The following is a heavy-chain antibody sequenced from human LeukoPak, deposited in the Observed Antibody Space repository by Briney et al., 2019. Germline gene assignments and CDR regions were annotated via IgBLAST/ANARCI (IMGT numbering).Heavy chain of an antibody. J-gene: IGHJ4*02. Sequence: PGGSLILSCAASGFTFSGYAMSWVRRAPGKGLEWVSAISGSGGSTYYADSVKGRFTISRDNSKNTLYLQMNSLRAEDTAVYYCAKVSPLGATTDHYFDYWGQGTLVTVSS. V-gene: IGHV3-23*01. CDR1: GFTFSGYA. CDR2: ISGSGGST. D-gene: IGHD1-26*01. CDR3: AKVSPLGATTDHYFDY.